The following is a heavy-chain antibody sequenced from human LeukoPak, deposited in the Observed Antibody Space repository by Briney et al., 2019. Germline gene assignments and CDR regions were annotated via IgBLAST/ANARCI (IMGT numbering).Heavy chain of an antibody. CDR3: ARHGRYYYGSGTVSMDV. D-gene: IGHD3-10*01. CDR2: IYHSGST. J-gene: IGHJ6*03. Sequence: SETLSLTCAVSGGSISSSNWWSWVRQPPGKGLEWIGEIYHSGSTNYNPSLKSRVTISVDKSKNQFSLKLSSVTAADTAVYYCARHGRYYYGSGTVSMDVWGKGTTVTISS. V-gene: IGHV4-4*02. CDR1: GGSISSSNW.